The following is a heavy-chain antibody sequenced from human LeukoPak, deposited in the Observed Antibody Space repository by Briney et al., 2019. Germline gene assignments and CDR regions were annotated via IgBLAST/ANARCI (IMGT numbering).Heavy chain of an antibody. CDR2: IYGGGST. Sequence: GGSLRLSCAASGLTVSSNYMSWVRQAPGKGLEWVSVIYGGGSTYYADSVKGRFTISRDNSKNTLYLQMNSLSAEDTAVYYCARGDPGHWPRRAFDIWGQGTVVTVTS. D-gene: IGHD1-1*01. V-gene: IGHV3-53*01. CDR1: GLTVSSNY. J-gene: IGHJ3*02. CDR3: ARGDPGHWPRRAFDI.